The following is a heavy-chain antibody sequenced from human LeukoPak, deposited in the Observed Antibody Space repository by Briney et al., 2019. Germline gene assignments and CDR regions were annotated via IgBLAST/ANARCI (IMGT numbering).Heavy chain of an antibody. CDR3: ASDLIAVAGTPTRRDY. CDR1: GFTVSSNY. Sequence: GGSLRLSCAASGFTVSSNYMSWVGQPPGKGLEWVSFIYSGGSTYYADSVKGRFTISRDNSKNTLYLQMNSLRAEDTAVYYCASDLIAVAGTPTRRDYWGQGTLVTVSS. D-gene: IGHD6-19*01. CDR2: IYSGGST. V-gene: IGHV3-53*01. J-gene: IGHJ4*02.